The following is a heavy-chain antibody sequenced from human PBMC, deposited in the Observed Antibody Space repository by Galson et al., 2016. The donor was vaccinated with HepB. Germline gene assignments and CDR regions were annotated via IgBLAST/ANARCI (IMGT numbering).Heavy chain of an antibody. Sequence: SLRLSCAASEFTVSTNHMSWVRQAPGKGLEWVATTYRVGTTSYAESVRGRFTVSRDISKNTLSLQMNSLRSGDTAVYYCVKYCDRNGYYPGVMDVWGQGTTVTVSS. J-gene: IGHJ6*02. CDR1: EFTVSTNH. V-gene: IGHV3-53*01. D-gene: IGHD3-22*01. CDR2: TYRVGTT. CDR3: VKYCDRNGYYPGVMDV.